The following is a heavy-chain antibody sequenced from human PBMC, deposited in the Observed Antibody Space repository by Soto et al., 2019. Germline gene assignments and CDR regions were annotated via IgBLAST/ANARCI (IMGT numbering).Heavy chain of an antibody. CDR2: INPATGDT. CDR1: GYAFTTSA. V-gene: IGHV1-3*01. D-gene: IGHD3-10*01. Sequence: QVHLVQSGAEVQKPGASVRISCQASGYAFTTSAIHWVRQAPGQSLDWMGWINPATGDTKYSQNVRGRVTLALDTSATTAYMDLSSLTSHDTAVYYCARASGRSKLLPYYFDPWGQGTLVTVSS. CDR3: ARASGRSKLLPYYFDP. J-gene: IGHJ5*02.